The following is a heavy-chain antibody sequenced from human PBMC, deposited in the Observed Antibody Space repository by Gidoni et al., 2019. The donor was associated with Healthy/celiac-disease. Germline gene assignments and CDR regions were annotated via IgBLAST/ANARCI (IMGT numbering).Heavy chain of an antibody. J-gene: IGHJ5*02. CDR3: TTELWRWLQLPPS. CDR2: IKSKTDGGTT. V-gene: IGHV3-15*01. CDR1: GFTFSNAW. D-gene: IGHD5-12*01. Sequence: EVQLVECGGGLVRPGGSIRLSCAASGFTFSNAWLSWVRQAPGKGLEWVGRIKSKTDGGTTDYAAPVKGRFTISRDDSKNTLYLQMNSLKTEDTAVYYCTTELWRWLQLPPSWGQGTLVTVSS.